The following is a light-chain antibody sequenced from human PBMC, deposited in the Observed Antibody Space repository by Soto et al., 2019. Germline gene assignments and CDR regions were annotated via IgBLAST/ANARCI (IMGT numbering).Light chain of an antibody. Sequence: IVLTQSPVSLSLSPGERATLSCRASDGVSSYLAWYQQKPGQAPRLLMYDASNRATGIPARFSGSGSGTDFTLTISSLEPEDFAVYYCQQRSNWPPEFGPGTKVDI. V-gene: IGKV3-11*01. J-gene: IGKJ3*01. CDR3: QQRSNWPPE. CDR2: DAS. CDR1: DGVSSY.